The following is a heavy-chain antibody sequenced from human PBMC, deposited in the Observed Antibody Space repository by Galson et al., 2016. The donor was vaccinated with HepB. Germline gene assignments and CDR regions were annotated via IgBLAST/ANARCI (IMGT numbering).Heavy chain of an antibody. V-gene: IGHV3-21*01. CDR2: ITSRSSHI. J-gene: IGHJ4*02. CDR1: GFTLSSFS. Sequence: PRLSCAASGFTLSSFSMNWVRQAPGKGLEWVSSITSRSSHIFYADSVKGRFTVSRDNVKNSLSLQMTSLRADDTAVYFCAKSARTGGIDYWGQGTLVTVSS. CDR3: AKSARTGGIDY. D-gene: IGHD2-8*02.